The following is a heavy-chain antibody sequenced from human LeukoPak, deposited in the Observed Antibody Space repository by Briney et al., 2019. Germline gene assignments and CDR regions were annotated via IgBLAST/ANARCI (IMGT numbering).Heavy chain of an antibody. CDR3: ARGRPAEYCSSTSCTRWFDP. V-gene: IGHV4-34*01. Sequence: SETLSLTCAVYGRSFSCYYWSWIRQPPGKGLEWIGEINHSGSTNYNPSLKSRVTISVDTSKNQFSLKLSSVTAADTAVYYCARGRPAEYCSSTSCTRWFDPWGQGTLVTVSS. CDR2: INHSGST. CDR1: GRSFSCYY. J-gene: IGHJ5*02. D-gene: IGHD2-2*01.